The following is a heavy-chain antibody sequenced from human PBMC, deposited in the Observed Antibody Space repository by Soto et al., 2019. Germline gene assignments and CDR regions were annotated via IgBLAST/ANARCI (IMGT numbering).Heavy chain of an antibody. CDR1: RFTFNNYA. V-gene: IGHV3-23*01. D-gene: IGHD6-19*01. Sequence: EVQLLESGGGLVQPGGSLRLSCAASRFTFNNYAMSWVRQAPGKGLEWVSIISDSGGSTYYADFVKGRFTISRDNSKKTMNLKMTRLRAEDRAVYYCAKESGAGTRGNYYSYGMDVWGQGTTVTVSS. CDR3: AKESGAGTRGNYYSYGMDV. CDR2: ISDSGGST. J-gene: IGHJ6*01.